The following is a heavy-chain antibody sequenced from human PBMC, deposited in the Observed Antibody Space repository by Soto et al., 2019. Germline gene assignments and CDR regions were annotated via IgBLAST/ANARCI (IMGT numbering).Heavy chain of an antibody. CDR2: IYYTGST. V-gene: IGHV4-39*01. J-gene: IGHJ4*02. CDR1: GGSISSSSYY. Sequence: ETLSLTCTVSGGSISSSSYYWGWIRQPPGKGLEWIGNIYYTGSTYYNPSLKSRVTISVDTSKNQFSLKLSSVTAADTAVYYCMLGSGWKDFDYWGQGTLVTVSS. D-gene: IGHD3-22*01. CDR3: MLGSGWKDFDY.